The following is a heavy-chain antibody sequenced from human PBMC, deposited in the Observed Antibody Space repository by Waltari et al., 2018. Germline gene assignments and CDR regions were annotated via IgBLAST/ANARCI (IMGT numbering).Heavy chain of an antibody. CDR3: ASGRNYYYYGMDV. V-gene: IGHV3-7*01. CDR1: GFTFSSYW. Sequence: EVQLVESGGGLVQPGGSLRLSCAASGFTFSSYWMSWVRQAPGKGREWVANIKQDGSEKYYVDSVKGRFTISRDNAKNSLYLQMNSLRAEDTAVYYCASGRNYYYYGMDVWGQGTTVTVSS. D-gene: IGHD1-26*01. J-gene: IGHJ6*02. CDR2: IKQDGSEK.